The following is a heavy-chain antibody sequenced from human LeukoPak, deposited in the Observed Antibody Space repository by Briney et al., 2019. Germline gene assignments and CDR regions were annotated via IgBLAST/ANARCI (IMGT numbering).Heavy chain of an antibody. CDR1: GITISSNH. CDR2: IYDGGST. CDR3: ARFYGAPGGWFDP. Sequence: GGSLRLSCAASGITISSNHMSWVRQAPGKGLEWVSVIYDGGSTYYADSVKGRFIISRDNSKNTLYLEMNSLRAEDTAVYYCARFYGAPGGWFDPWGQGTLVTVSS. J-gene: IGHJ5*02. D-gene: IGHD4-17*01. V-gene: IGHV3-66*01.